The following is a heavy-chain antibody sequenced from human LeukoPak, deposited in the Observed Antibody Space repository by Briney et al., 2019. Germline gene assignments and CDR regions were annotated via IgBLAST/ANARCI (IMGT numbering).Heavy chain of an antibody. CDR2: IKQDGSEK. V-gene: IGHV3-7*01. CDR1: GFTFSSYW. Sequence: PGGSLRLSCAASGFTFSSYWVSWVRQAPGKGLEWVANIKQDGSEKYYVDSVKGRFTISRDNAKNSLYLQMNSLRAEVTAVYYCATSYNWNYDPWGQGTLVTVSS. J-gene: IGHJ5*02. CDR3: ATSYNWNYDP. D-gene: IGHD1-7*01.